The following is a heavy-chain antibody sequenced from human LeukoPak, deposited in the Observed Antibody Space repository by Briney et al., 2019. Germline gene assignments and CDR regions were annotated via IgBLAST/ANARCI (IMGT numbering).Heavy chain of an antibody. V-gene: IGHV1-2*04. CDR1: GYTITDYY. CDR3: ARGSPSYAQWHFDL. D-gene: IGHD2/OR15-2a*01. J-gene: IGHJ2*01. CDR2: IIPNTGGT. Sequence: ASVKVSCKASGYTITDYYLHWVRQAPGQGLEWMGWIIPNTGGTNYAQKFQDWVTMSSDMSISTAYMELSSLRSDDTAVYYCARGSPSYAQWHFDLWGRGTLVTVSS.